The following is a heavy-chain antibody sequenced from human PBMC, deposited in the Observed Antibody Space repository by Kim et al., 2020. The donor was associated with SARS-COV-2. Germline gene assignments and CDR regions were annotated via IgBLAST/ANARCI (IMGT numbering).Heavy chain of an antibody. CDR2: ISGSGGST. CDR1: GFTFSSYA. CDR3: AKDWTFGGVSVDYYYYGMDV. D-gene: IGHD3-16*02. J-gene: IGHJ6*02. V-gene: IGHV3-23*01. Sequence: GGSLRLSCAASGFTFSSYAMSWVRQAPGKGLEWVSAISGSGGSTYYADSVKGRFTISRDNSKNTLYLQMNSLRAEDTAVYYCAKDWTFGGVSVDYYYYGMDVWGQGTTVTVSS.